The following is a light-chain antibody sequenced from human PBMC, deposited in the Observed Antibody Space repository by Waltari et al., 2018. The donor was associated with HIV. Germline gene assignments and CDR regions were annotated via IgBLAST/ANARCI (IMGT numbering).Light chain of an antibody. CDR3: QAWDSSTVV. J-gene: IGLJ2*01. CDR2: QDS. V-gene: IGLV3-1*01. Sequence: SYELTQPPSVSVSPGQTASINCSGDKLGDKYACWYQQKPGQSPVVVIYQDSKRPSGNPERFSGSNSGNTATLTISGTQAMDEADYYCQAWDSSTVVFGGGTKLTVL. CDR1: KLGDKY.